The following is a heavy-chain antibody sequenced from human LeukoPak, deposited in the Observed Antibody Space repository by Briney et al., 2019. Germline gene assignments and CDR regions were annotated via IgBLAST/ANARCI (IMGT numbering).Heavy chain of an antibody. V-gene: IGHV3-21*01. CDR3: AKDGLYGSGRGYYYLDV. Sequence: PGGSLRLSCAASGFTFSSYSMNWVRQAPGKGPEWVSGISSSSIYIYYADSVKGRFTISRDNAKNSLYLQMNSLRAEDTAVYYCAKDGLYGSGRGYYYLDVWGKGTTVTISS. CDR2: ISSSSIYI. J-gene: IGHJ6*03. D-gene: IGHD3-10*01. CDR1: GFTFSSYS.